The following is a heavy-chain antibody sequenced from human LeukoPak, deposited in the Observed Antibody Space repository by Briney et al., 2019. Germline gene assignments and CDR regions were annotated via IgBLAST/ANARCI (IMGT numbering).Heavy chain of an antibody. V-gene: IGHV6-1*01. CDR2: TYYRSKWYN. J-gene: IGHJ4*02. Sequence: SQTLSLTCAISGDSVSSYSAAWSWIRQSPSRGLEWLGRTYYRSKWYNDYAVSVKSRITINPDTSKNHFSLHLNSVTPEDTAIYYCARTVGLYYVDYWGPGNLVTVSS. CDR3: ARTVGLYYVDY. D-gene: IGHD1-26*01. CDR1: GDSVSSYSAA.